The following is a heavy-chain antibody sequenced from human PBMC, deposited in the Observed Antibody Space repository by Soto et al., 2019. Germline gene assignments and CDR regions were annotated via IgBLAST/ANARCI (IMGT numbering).Heavy chain of an antibody. V-gene: IGHV1-24*01. D-gene: IGHD5-12*01. Sequence: ASVKVSCKVSGYTLTELSMHWVRQAPGKGLEWMGGFDPEDGETIYAQKFQGRVTMTEDTSTDTAYMELSSLRSEDTAVYYCAKSPRSGYEPPWDYWGQGTLVTVSS. CDR3: AKSPRSGYEPPWDY. J-gene: IGHJ4*02. CDR2: FDPEDGET. CDR1: GYTLTELS.